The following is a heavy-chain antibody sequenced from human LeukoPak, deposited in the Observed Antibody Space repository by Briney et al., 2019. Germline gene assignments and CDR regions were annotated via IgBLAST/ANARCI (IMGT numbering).Heavy chain of an antibody. J-gene: IGHJ4*02. Sequence: GGSLRLSCAASGFTFSSYAMSWVRQAPGKGLEWVSAISGSGGSTYYADSVKGRFTISRDNSKNTLYLQINSLRAEDTAVYYCAKAEVLLWFGELSYWGQGTLVTVSS. V-gene: IGHV3-23*01. CDR2: ISGSGGST. CDR3: AKAEVLLWFGELSY. CDR1: GFTFSSYA. D-gene: IGHD3-10*01.